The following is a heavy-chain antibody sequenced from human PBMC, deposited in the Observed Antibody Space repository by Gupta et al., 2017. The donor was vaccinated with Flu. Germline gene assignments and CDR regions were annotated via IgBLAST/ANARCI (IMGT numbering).Heavy chain of an antibody. CDR2: SSSGSSVI. CDR1: GFTFSSYS. CDR3: ARVGNYMGLAFDI. Sequence: EVQLVESGGGLVQPGGSLRLSCAASGFTFSSYSMNWVRQAPGKGLECVSYSSSGSSVIYYADSVKGRFTISRDNAKNSLYLQMNSLRAEDTAVYYCARVGNYMGLAFDIWGQGTMVTVXS. D-gene: IGHD3-10*01. V-gene: IGHV3-48*01. J-gene: IGHJ3*02.